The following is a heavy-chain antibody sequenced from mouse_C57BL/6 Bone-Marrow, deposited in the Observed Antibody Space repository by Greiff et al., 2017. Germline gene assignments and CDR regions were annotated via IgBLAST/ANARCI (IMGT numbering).Heavy chain of an antibody. J-gene: IGHJ3*01. V-gene: IGHV1-81*01. CDR3: AGSYAAWFAY. Sequence: VQLQQPGAELARPGASVKLSCKASGYTFTSYGISWVKQRTGQGLEWIGEIYPRSGNTYYNEKFKGKATLTADKSSSTAYMELRSLASEDSAVYFCAGSYAAWFAYWGQGTLVTVSA. CDR2: IYPRSGNT. D-gene: IGHD2-12*01. CDR1: GYTFTSYG.